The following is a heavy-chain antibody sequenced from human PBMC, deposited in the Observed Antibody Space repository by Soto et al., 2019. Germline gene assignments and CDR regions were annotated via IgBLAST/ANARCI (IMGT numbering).Heavy chain of an antibody. CDR1: GGSISRGGYH. V-gene: IGHV4-61*08. J-gene: IGHJ4*02. CDR2: IYYSGST. Sequence: PSETLSLTCTVSGGSISRGGYHWSWIRQHPGKGLEWIGYIYYSGSTNYNPSLKSRVTISVDTSKNQFSLKLSSVTAADTAVYYCARDRMGATNYWGQGTLVTVSS. D-gene: IGHD1-26*01. CDR3: ARDRMGATNY.